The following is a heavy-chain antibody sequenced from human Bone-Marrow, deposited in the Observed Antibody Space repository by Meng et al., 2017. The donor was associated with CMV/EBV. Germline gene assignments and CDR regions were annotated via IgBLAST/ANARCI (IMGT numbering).Heavy chain of an antibody. V-gene: IGHV4-34*01. CDR2: INHSGST. J-gene: IGHJ5*02. CDR1: GGSFSGYY. Sequence: GSLRLSCAVYGGSFSGYYWSWIRQPPGKGLEWIGEINHSGSTNYNPSLKSRVTISVDTSKNQFSLKLSSVTAADTAVYYCARAGDCSSTSCPDHWGQGTLVTVSS. CDR3: ARAGDCSSTSCPDH. D-gene: IGHD2-2*01.